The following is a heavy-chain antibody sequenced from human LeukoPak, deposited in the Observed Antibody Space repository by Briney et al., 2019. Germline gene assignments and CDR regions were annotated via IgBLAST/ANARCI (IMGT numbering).Heavy chain of an antibody. CDR3: ASSTGPTDIDY. D-gene: IGHD1-1*01. CDR2: MNPNSGNT. V-gene: IGHV1-8*03. J-gene: IGHJ4*02. Sequence: GASVKVSCKASGYTFTSYDINWVRQAPGQGLEWMGWMNPNSGNTGYAQKFQGRVTINRNTSISTAYMELSSLRSEDTAVYYCASSTGPTDIDYWGQGTLVTVSS. CDR1: GYTFTSYD.